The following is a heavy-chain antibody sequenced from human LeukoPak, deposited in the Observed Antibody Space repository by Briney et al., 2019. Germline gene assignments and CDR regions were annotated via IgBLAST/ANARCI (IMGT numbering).Heavy chain of an antibody. V-gene: IGHV1-2*02. D-gene: IGHD6-13*01. CDR1: GYTFTGYY. J-gene: IGHJ4*02. CDR2: INPNSGGT. CDR3: ARERIAAATDALDY. Sequence: ASVKVSCKASGYTFTGYYMHWVRQAPGQGLEWMGWINPNSGGTNYAQKFQGRVTMTRDTSISTAYMELSRLRSDDTAVYYCARERIAAATDALDYWGQGTLVTVSS.